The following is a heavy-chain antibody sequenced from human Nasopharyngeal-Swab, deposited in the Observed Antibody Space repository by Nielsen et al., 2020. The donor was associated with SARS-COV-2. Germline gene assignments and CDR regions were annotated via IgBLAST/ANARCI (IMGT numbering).Heavy chain of an antibody. J-gene: IGHJ4*02. CDR1: GFTFSSYA. D-gene: IGHD1-26*01. Sequence: GESLKISCAASGFTFSSYAMSWVRQAPGKGLEWVSAISGSGGSTYYADSVKGRFTISRDNSKNTLYLQMNSLRAEDTAVYYCATGKSGSYPFDYWGQGTLVTVSS. CDR3: ATGKSGSYPFDY. V-gene: IGHV3-23*01. CDR2: ISGSGGST.